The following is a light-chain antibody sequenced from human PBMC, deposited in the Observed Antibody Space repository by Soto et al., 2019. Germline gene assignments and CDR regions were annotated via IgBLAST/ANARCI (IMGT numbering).Light chain of an antibody. CDR3: CSYAGSYTFRVV. CDR1: SGDVGSYNL. J-gene: IGLJ2*01. CDR2: GGN. Sequence: QSALTQPASVSGSPGQSITISCTGTSGDVGSYNLVSWYQQHPDKAPKLIIYGGNRRPSGVSNRFSCSKSDSTASLTISGLQAEDEADYYCCSYAGSYTFRVVFGGGTKLTVL. V-gene: IGLV2-23*01.